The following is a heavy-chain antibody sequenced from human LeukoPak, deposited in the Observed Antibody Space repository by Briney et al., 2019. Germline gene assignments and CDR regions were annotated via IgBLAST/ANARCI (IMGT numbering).Heavy chain of an antibody. J-gene: IGHJ4*02. Sequence: GGSLRLSCAASGFTVSSNYMSWVRQAPGKGLEWVSVIYSGGSTYYADSVKGRFTISRDNSKNTLYPQMNSLRAEDTAVYYCARAYSDDILTGYYPSFDYWGQGTLVTVSS. CDR3: ARAYSDDILTGYYPSFDY. V-gene: IGHV3-66*01. D-gene: IGHD3-9*01. CDR2: IYSGGST. CDR1: GFTVSSNY.